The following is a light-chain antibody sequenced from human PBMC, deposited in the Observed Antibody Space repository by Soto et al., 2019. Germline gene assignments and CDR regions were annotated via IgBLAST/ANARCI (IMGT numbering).Light chain of an antibody. CDR3: SSFTRSSTYV. Sequence: SALTQPASVSGSPGQSITISCTGTSSGVGAYNFVSWYQQYPGKAPKVMIYEVNNRPSGVSNRFSGSKSGNTASLTISGLQAEDEADYYCSSFTRSSTYVFGSGTKLTVL. CDR2: EVN. J-gene: IGLJ1*01. CDR1: SSGVGAYNF. V-gene: IGLV2-14*01.